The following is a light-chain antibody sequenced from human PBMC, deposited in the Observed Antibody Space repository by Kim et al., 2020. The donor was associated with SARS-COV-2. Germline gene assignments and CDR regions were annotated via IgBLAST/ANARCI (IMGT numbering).Light chain of an antibody. CDR2: DGS. Sequence: EIVLTQSPATLSLSPGERASLSCRASQSVSIHLAWYQQKPGQPPRLLIYDGSNRATGIPARFSGTGSGSDFTLTIDRLEPEDFAVYYCQHRRNWTLTFGGGTKVDIK. J-gene: IGKJ4*01. CDR1: QSVSIH. CDR3: QHRRNWTLT. V-gene: IGKV3-11*01.